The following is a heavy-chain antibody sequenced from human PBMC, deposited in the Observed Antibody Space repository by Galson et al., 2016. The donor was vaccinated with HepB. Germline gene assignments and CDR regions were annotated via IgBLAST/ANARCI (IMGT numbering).Heavy chain of an antibody. V-gene: IGHV3-9*01. CDR3: AKARLPRAYYSFDS. Sequence: SLRLSCATSGFGFRDYAMHWVRQIPGKGLEWVSGINWRSETLDYAESVKGRFTISRDNARNSLHLQMNSLRPEDTDLYYCAKARLPRAYYSFDSWGQGTLVTVSS. CDR2: INWRSETL. D-gene: IGHD3-16*01. J-gene: IGHJ4*02. CDR1: GFGFRDYA.